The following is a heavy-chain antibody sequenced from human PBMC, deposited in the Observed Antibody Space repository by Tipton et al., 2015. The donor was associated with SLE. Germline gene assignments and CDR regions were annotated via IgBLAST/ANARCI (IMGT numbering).Heavy chain of an antibody. CDR2: ISGSGGST. CDR3: AKAILGSGGGDY. J-gene: IGHJ4*02. D-gene: IGHD1-26*01. V-gene: IGHV3-23*01. Sequence: GSLRLSCAASGFTFSSYAMSWVRQAPGKGLEWVSAISGSGGSTYYADSVKGRFTISRDNSKNTLYLQMNSLRAEDTAVYYCAKAILGSGGGDYWGQGTLVTVSS. CDR1: GFTFSSYA.